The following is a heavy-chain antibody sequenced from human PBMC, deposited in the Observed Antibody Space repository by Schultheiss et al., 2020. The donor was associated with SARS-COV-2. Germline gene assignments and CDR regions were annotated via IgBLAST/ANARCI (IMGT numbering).Heavy chain of an antibody. D-gene: IGHD6-19*01. CDR1: GGSISSYY. J-gene: IGHJ6*03. CDR2: IYYSGST. V-gene: IGHV4-59*01. Sequence: SETLSLTCTVSGGSISSYYWSWIRQPPGKGLEWIGYIYYSGSTHYSPSLKSRVTISVDTSKNQFSLKLSSVTAADTAVYYCARDSGWSSLRMDYMDVWGKGTTVTVSS. CDR3: ARDSGWSSLRMDYMDV.